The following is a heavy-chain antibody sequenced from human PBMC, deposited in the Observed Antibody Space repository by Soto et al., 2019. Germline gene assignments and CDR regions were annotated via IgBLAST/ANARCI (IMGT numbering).Heavy chain of an antibody. CDR3: AKDRLANPPYYYYYYGMDV. Sequence: GGSLRLSCAASGFTFDTYGMHWVRQAPGKGLEWVAIISYDGSNKYYADSVKGRFTISRDKSKSTLYLQMNSLRAEDTAVYYCAKDRLANPPYYYYYYGMDVWGQGTTVTVSS. J-gene: IGHJ6*02. V-gene: IGHV3-30*18. CDR1: GFTFDTYG. CDR2: ISYDGSNK. D-gene: IGHD6-25*01.